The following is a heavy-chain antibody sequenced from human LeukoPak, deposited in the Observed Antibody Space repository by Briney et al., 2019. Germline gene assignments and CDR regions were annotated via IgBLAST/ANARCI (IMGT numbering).Heavy chain of an antibody. V-gene: IGHV1-2*02. D-gene: IGHD2-15*01. CDR2: INPNSGGT. J-gene: IGHJ6*03. CDR3: AREVYCSGGSCYSRNYYMDV. CDR1: GYTFTGYY. Sequence: GASVKVSCKASGYTFTGYYMHWVRQAPGQGLEWMGWINPNSGGTNYAQKFQGRVTMTTDTSTSTAYMELRSLRSDDTAVYYCAREVYCSGGSCYSRNYYMDVWGKGTTVTVSS.